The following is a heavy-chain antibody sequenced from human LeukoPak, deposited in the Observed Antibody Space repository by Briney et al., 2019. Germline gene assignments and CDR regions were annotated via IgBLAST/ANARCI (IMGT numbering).Heavy chain of an antibody. Sequence: GGSLRLSCAAAGFFFRTYTMSWVRQTAGKGLEWVSGIYGSGHGHTFYAESVKGRFAISREDSRNTLFLQMDSLRVEDTAVYYCAKDLTPDGKWDIDYWGQGTLVTVSS. J-gene: IGHJ4*02. V-gene: IGHV3-23*01. D-gene: IGHD1-26*01. CDR3: AKDLTPDGKWDIDY. CDR1: GFFFRTYT. CDR2: IYGSGHGHT.